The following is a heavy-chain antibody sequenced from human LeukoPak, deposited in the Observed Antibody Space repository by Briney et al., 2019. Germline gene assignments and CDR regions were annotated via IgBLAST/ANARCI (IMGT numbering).Heavy chain of an antibody. CDR3: ARTTGTPEAGILDS. CDR1: GFTFSSYG. J-gene: IGHJ5*01. V-gene: IGHV3-33*01. Sequence: PGRSLRLSCAASGFTFSSYGMHWVRQAPGKGLEWVAVIWYDGSNKYYADSVKGRFTISKDNSKNTLYLQMNSLGAEDTAMYYCARTTGTPEAGILDSWGRGTLVTVSS. D-gene: IGHD6-13*01. CDR2: IWYDGSNK.